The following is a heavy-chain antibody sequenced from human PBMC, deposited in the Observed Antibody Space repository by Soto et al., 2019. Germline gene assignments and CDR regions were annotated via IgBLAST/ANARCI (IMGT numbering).Heavy chain of an antibody. CDR1: GYTFTSYG. J-gene: IGHJ5*02. CDR2: ISAYNGNT. V-gene: IGHV1-18*04. CDR3: AREYRVWSGSNWFDP. Sequence: ASVKVSCKASGYTFTSYGISWVRQAPGQGLEWMGWISAYNGNTNYAQKLQGRVTMTTDTSTSTAYMELRSLRSDDTAVYYCAREYRVWSGSNWFDPWGQGTMITVSS. D-gene: IGHD3-3*01.